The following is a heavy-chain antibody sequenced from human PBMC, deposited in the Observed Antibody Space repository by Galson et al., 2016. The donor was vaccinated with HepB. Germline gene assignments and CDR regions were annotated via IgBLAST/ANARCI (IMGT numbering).Heavy chain of an antibody. CDR2: IIPILGAL. D-gene: IGHD3-3*01. CDR3: AGNYNDYWNAPAAS. V-gene: IGHV1-69*13. Sequence: SVKVSCKASGGGFSTYTITWVRQGPGQGLEWMGGIIPILGALNYAQRFQGRVAINADESTKTVYMELSSLRSEDTAVYFCAGNYNDYWNAPAASWGKGTLVSVSS. J-gene: IGHJ5*02. CDR1: GGGFSTYT.